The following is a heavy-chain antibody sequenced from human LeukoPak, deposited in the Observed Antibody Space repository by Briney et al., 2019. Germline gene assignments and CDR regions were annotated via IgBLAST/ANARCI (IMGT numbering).Heavy chain of an antibody. J-gene: IGHJ4*02. CDR3: ARPNHAISIAADRTLDY. V-gene: IGHV1-2*02. Sequence: ASVKVSCKASGYTFTGYYMHWVRQAPGQGLEWIGWINPNSGSTNYAQKFQGRVTMTRDTSISTAYMELSRLRSDDTAVYYCARPNHAISIAADRTLDYWGQGTLVTVSS. CDR1: GYTFTGYY. D-gene: IGHD6-13*01. CDR2: INPNSGST.